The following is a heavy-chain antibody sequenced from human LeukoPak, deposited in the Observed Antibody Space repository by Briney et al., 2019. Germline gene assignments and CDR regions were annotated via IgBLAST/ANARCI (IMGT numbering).Heavy chain of an antibody. D-gene: IGHD3-22*01. CDR2: IYYSGSA. CDR3: ARQDSDSSGYYHFDY. Sequence: SETLSLTCSASGGSISSYYWSWIRQPPGKGLEWIGYIYYSGSANYNPSLKSRVTISVDTSKNQFSLKLSSVTAADTAVYYCARQDSDSSGYYHFDYWGQGTLVTVSS. J-gene: IGHJ4*02. CDR1: GGSISSYY. V-gene: IGHV4-59*08.